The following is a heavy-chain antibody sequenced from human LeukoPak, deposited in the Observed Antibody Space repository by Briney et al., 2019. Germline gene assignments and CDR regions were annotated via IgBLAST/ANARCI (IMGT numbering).Heavy chain of an antibody. J-gene: IGHJ3*02. CDR2: IYYSGST. Sequence: SETLSLTCTVSGGSISSYYWSWIRQPPGKGLEWIGYIYYSGSTNYNPSLKSRVTISVDTSKNQFSLKLSSVTAADTAVYYCARVCSSSCPRAFDIWGQGTMVTVSS. D-gene: IGHD6-13*01. CDR3: ARVCSSSCPRAFDI. V-gene: IGHV4-59*01. CDR1: GGSISSYY.